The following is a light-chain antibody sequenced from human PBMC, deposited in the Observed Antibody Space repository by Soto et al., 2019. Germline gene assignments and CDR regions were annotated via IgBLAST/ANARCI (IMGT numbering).Light chain of an antibody. J-gene: IGKJ2*01. CDR3: QQYNNGPPYT. Sequence: EIVMTQSPATLSVSPGERATLSCRASQSVSSNLAWYQQKPGQAPRLLIYGASTRATGVPARFSGSRSGTEFTLTISSLQSEDFAVYYCQQYNNGPPYTFGQGTKLEIK. CDR1: QSVSSN. CDR2: GAS. V-gene: IGKV3-15*01.